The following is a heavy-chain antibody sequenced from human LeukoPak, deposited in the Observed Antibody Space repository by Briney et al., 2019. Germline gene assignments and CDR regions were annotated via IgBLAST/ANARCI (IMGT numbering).Heavy chain of an antibody. V-gene: IGHV4-39*01. CDR3: ATGVVISNRDAFDI. Sequence: PSETLSLTCTVSGGSISSSSYYWGWIRRPPGKGLEWIGSIYYSGSTYYNPSLKSRVTISVDTSKNQFSLKLSSVTAADTAVYYCATGVVISNRDAFDIWGQGTMVTVSS. CDR2: IYYSGST. J-gene: IGHJ3*02. D-gene: IGHD3-3*01. CDR1: GGSISSSSYY.